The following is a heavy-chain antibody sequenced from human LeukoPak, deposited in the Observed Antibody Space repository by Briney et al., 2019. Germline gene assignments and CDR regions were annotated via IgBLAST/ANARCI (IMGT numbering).Heavy chain of an antibody. CDR3: ARAPLGYLMDV. J-gene: IGHJ6*04. Sequence: PSETLSLTYAVYGGSFSGYYWSWIRQPPGKGLEWIGEINHSGSTNYNPSLKSRVTISVDTSKNQFSLKLGSVTAADTAVYYCARAPLGYLMDVWGKGTTVTVSS. D-gene: IGHD6-13*01. CDR1: GGSFSGYY. V-gene: IGHV4-34*01. CDR2: INHSGST.